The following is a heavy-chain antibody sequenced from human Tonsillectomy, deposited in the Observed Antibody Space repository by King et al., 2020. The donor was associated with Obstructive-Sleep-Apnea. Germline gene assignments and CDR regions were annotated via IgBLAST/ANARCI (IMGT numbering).Heavy chain of an antibody. CDR2: IYYSGST. J-gene: IGHJ6*02. D-gene: IGHD3-10*01. CDR3: ASDTGRPLDRGVTPYYYGMDV. V-gene: IGHV4-30-4*01. CDR1: GGSISSGDYY. Sequence: VQLQESGPGLVKPSQTLSLTCTVSGGSISSGDYYWSWIRQPPGKGLEWIGYIYYSGSTYYNPSLKSRVTISVDTPKNQFSLKLSAVTAADTAVYYCASDTGRPLDRGVTPYYYGMDVWGQGTTVTVSS.